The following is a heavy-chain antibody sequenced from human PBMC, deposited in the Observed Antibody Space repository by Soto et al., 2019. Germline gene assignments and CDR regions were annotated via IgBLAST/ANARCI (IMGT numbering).Heavy chain of an antibody. V-gene: IGHV1-18*01. CDR1: GYTFTSYG. CDR3: ARVKYQLPPDNWFDP. CDR2: ISAYNGNT. Sequence: QVQLVQSGAEVKKPGASVKVSCKASGYTFTSYGISWVRKAPGQGREWMGWISAYNGNTNYAQKLQGRVTMTTDTSTSTAYMELRSLRSDDTAVYYCARVKYQLPPDNWFDPWGQGTLVTVSS. J-gene: IGHJ5*02. D-gene: IGHD2-2*01.